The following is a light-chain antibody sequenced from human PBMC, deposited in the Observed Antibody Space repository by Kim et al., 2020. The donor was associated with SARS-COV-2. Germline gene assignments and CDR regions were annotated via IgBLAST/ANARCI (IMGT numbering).Light chain of an antibody. Sequence: GDRVTITCRASQSISSWLAWYQQKPGKAPKLLIYGASNLESGVPSRFSGSGSETEFTLTISSLQPDDFATYYCQQYNSYSPTFGQGTKLEI. V-gene: IGKV1-5*01. CDR3: QQYNSYSPT. J-gene: IGKJ2*01. CDR1: QSISSW. CDR2: GAS.